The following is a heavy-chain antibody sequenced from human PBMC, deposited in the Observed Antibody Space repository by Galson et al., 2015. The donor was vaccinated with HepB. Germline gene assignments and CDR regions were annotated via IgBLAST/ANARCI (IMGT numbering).Heavy chain of an antibody. V-gene: IGHV1-2*04. CDR1: GYTFTGYY. Sequence: SVKVSCKASGYTFTGYYMHWVRQAPGQGLEWMGWINPNSGGTNYAQKFQGWVTMTRDTSISTAYMELSRLRSDDTAVYYCARGDRDRYYYYYMDVWGKGTTVTVSS. J-gene: IGHJ6*03. CDR2: INPNSGGT. CDR3: ARGDRDRYYYYYMDV. D-gene: IGHD5-24*01.